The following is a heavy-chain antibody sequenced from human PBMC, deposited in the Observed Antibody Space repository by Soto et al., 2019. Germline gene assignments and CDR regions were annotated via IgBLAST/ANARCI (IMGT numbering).Heavy chain of an antibody. V-gene: IGHV3-23*01. CDR1: GFTFSSYA. D-gene: IGHD6-13*01. J-gene: IGHJ4*02. Sequence: EVQLLESGGGLVQPGGSLRLSCAASGFTFSSYAMSWVRQAPGKGLEWVSAISGSGGSTYYADSVKCRFTISRDNSKNTLYLQMNSMRAEDTAVYYCAKDYSSSWYLGSGGYFDYWGQGTLVTVSS. CDR3: AKDYSSSWYLGSGGYFDY. CDR2: ISGSGGST.